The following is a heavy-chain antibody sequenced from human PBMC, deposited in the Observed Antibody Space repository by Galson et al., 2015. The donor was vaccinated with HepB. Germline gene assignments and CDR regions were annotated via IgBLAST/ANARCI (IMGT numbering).Heavy chain of an antibody. J-gene: IGHJ4*02. V-gene: IGHV3-48*01. Sequence: SLRLSCAASGFSFSSDSMNWVRQAPGKGLEWVSSISSSSNPIYYADSVKGRFTISRDNAKNSLYLQMNSLRAEDTAVYYCARDKIAVRFGYWGQGILVTVSS. CDR2: ISSSSNPI. CDR3: ARDKIAVRFGY. D-gene: IGHD6-19*01. CDR1: GFSFSSDS.